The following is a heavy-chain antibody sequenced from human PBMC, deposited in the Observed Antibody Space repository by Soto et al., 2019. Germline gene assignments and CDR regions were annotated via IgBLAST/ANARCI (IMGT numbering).Heavy chain of an antibody. CDR2: IFSNDEK. Sequence: SGPTLVNPTETLTLTCTVSGFSLSNARMGVSWIRQPPGKALEWLAHIFSNDEKSYSTSLKSRLTISKDTSKSQVVLTMTNMDPVDTATFYFARILPYSSSWPPLYYFDYWGKGTLVTVSS. D-gene: IGHD6-13*01. CDR3: ARILPYSSSWPPLYYFDY. CDR1: GFSLSNARMG. V-gene: IGHV2-26*01. J-gene: IGHJ4*02.